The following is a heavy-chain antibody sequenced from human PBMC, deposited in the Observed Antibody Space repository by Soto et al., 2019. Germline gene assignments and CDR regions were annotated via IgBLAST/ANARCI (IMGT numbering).Heavy chain of an antibody. J-gene: IGHJ4*02. V-gene: IGHV4-59*08. CDR1: GVSISSYY. CDR3: AKSGYDMPIFDY. CDR2: IYYSGST. D-gene: IGHD5-12*01. Sequence: SETLSLTCTVSGVSISSYYWSWIRQPPGKGLEWIGYIYYSGSTNYNPSLKSRVTISVDTSKNQFSLKLSSVTAADTALYYCAKSGYDMPIFDYWGQGTLVTVSS.